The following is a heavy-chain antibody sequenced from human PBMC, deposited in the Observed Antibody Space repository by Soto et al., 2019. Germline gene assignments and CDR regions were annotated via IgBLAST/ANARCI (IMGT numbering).Heavy chain of an antibody. CDR3: AKEMYPRTVLDSSSPWGDY. V-gene: IGHV3-30*18. CDR2: VSYDGSYK. Sequence: GGSLRLSCAVSGLTFSDYGMHWVRQAPGKGLEWVAVVSYDGSYKYYADSVKGRFTVSRDLSGNTLFLQMNSLRLEDTAVYFCAKEMYPRTVLDSSSPWGDYWGQGTLVTVSS. CDR1: GLTFSDYG. D-gene: IGHD6-6*01. J-gene: IGHJ4*02.